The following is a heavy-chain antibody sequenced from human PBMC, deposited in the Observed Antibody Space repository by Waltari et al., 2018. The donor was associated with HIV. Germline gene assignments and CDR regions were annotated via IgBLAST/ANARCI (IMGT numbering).Heavy chain of an antibody. J-gene: IGHJ6*02. CDR3: VKEHQYSHTWYSYYGMDV. V-gene: IGHV3-23*01. D-gene: IGHD6-13*01. CDR1: FSNYG. Sequence: FSNYGMSWVRQAPGKGLEWVSTISGSGGSTYYADSVKGRFTVSRDNSKNTLYLQMNSLRAEDTAVYFCVKEHQYSHTWYSYYGMDVWGQGTTVTVSS. CDR2: ISGSGGST.